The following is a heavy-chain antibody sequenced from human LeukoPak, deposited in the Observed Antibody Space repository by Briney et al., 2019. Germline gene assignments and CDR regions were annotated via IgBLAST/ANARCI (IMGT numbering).Heavy chain of an antibody. D-gene: IGHD3-3*01. V-gene: IGHV1-2*02. CDR1: GYTFTGYY. CDR2: INPNSGGT. Sequence: GASVKVSCKASGYTFTGYYMHWVRQAPGQGLEWMGWINPNSGGTNYAQKFQGRVTMTRDTSISTAYMELSRLRSDDTAVYYCARTYYDFWSGYYRELHYYYMDVWGKGTTVTVSS. J-gene: IGHJ6*03. CDR3: ARTYYDFWSGYYRELHYYYMDV.